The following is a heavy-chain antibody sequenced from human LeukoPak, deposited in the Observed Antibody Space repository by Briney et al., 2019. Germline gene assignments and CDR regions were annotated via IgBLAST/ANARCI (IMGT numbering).Heavy chain of an antibody. V-gene: IGHV4-39*07. J-gene: IGHJ5*02. CDR2: IDYSGST. D-gene: IGHD3/OR15-3a*01. CDR3: AREVNHYGLRRNSFDP. CDR1: GGSISSGGYF. Sequence: SQTLSLTCTVSGGSISSGGYFWGWVRQTPGKGLEWIGSIDYSGSTYYNPSLDSRITISLDTSKNQFSLKLSSVTAADTAVYYCAREVNHYGLRRNSFDPWGQGSKVTVSS.